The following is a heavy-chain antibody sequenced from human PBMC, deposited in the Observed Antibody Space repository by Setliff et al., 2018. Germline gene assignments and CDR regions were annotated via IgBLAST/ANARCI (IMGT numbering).Heavy chain of an antibody. CDR1: GLTFTTFS. CDR3: AREGVDTRSSTDYRYYMDV. D-gene: IGHD5-18*01. J-gene: IGHJ6*03. Sequence: ASVKVSCKASGLTFTTFSISWVRQAPGQGLEWMGWITNYNGKTDYAQKFQDRVTIITDESTSTAYMELSSLRTEDTAVYYCAREGVDTRSSTDYRYYMDVWGKGTTVTVSS. V-gene: IGHV1-18*01. CDR2: ITNYNGKT.